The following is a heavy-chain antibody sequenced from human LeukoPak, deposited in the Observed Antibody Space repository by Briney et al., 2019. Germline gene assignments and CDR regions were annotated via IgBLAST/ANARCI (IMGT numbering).Heavy chain of an antibody. V-gene: IGHV3-23*01. J-gene: IGHJ4*02. CDR2: ISGNGGST. CDR1: GFTVSSNY. CDR3: AKESPYCRSTSCRIYYFDY. Sequence: GGSLRLSCAASGFTVSSNYMSWVRQAPGKGLEWVSAISGNGGSTYYADSVKGRFTISRDNSQNTLSLQMNSLRAEDTAVYYCAKESPYCRSTSCRIYYFDYWGQGTLVTVSS. D-gene: IGHD2-2*01.